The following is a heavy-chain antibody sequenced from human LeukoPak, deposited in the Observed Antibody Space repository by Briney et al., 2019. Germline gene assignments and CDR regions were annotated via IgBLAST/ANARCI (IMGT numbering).Heavy chain of an antibody. Sequence: GASVKVSCKASGYTFISYGISWVRQAPGQGLEWMGGIIPIFGTANYAQKFQGRVTITADESTSTAYMELSSLRSEDTAVYYCARLTAAGDAFDIWGQGTMVTVSS. V-gene: IGHV1-69*13. D-gene: IGHD6-13*01. J-gene: IGHJ3*02. CDR3: ARLTAAGDAFDI. CDR2: IIPIFGTA. CDR1: GYTFISYG.